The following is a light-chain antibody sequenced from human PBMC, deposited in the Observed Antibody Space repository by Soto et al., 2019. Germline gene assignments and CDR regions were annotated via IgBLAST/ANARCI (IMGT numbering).Light chain of an antibody. Sequence: ELVMTQSQDTLSVSPGERATLSCGASQRISSNLAWYQQKPGQAPRLLIYGASTRATGVPARFRGSGSDLDFTLTNSTPHSEYCAVSYCPKYNHWPPSTFGQGAKVDI. CDR1: QRISSN. CDR3: PKYNHWPPST. CDR2: GAS. J-gene: IGKJ2*01. V-gene: IGKV3D-15*01.